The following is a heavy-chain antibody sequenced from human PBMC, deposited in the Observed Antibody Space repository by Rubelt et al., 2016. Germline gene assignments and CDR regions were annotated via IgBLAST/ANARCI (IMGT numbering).Heavy chain of an antibody. CDR3: GGGRRRWYGSVGP. J-gene: IGHJ5*02. CDR1: GGSFSGYY. V-gene: IGHV4-34*01. Sequence: QVQLQQWGAGLLKPSETLSLTCAVYGGSFSGYYWSWIRQPPGKGLEWIGEINHSGSTNYNPSRKGRVTIAVDTCSNQLSLMLSSVSGEDTAVYYCGGGRRRWYGSVGPWGQGPRVTVTS. CDR2: INHSGST. D-gene: IGHD6-13*01.